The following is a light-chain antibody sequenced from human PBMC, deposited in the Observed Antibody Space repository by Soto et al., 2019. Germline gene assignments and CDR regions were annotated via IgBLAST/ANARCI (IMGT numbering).Light chain of an antibody. CDR1: SSDVGGYNY. Sequence: QSVLTQPPSASGSPGQSVTISCTGTSSDVGGYNYVSWYQQRPGKAPKLMIYEVSKRPSGVPDRFSGSKSGNTASLTVSGLQAEDKADYYCSSYAGSKNFVFGTGTKVTVL. J-gene: IGLJ1*01. V-gene: IGLV2-8*01. CDR3: SSYAGSKNFV. CDR2: EVS.